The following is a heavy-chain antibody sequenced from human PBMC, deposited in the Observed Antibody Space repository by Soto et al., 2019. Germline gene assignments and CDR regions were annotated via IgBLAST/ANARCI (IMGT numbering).Heavy chain of an antibody. CDR3: ARVGPWVPYYYDSSPYTFENWFDP. CDR2: IYHGGST. D-gene: IGHD3-22*01. CDR1: SGSVSSGGYF. J-gene: IGHJ5*02. V-gene: IGHV4-39*02. Sequence: KSSETLSLTCTVSSGSVSSGGYFWSWIRQLPGKGLEWIGSIYHGGSTYYNPSLNSRVTLSIDMTNNHVSLILNSVTAADTAVYYCARVGPWVPYYYDSSPYTFENWFDPWGQGTLVTVSS.